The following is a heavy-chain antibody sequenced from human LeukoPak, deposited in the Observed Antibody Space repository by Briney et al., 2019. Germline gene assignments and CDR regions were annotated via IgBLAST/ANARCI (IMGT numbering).Heavy chain of an antibody. CDR2: ISGSGGST. CDR3: AKGHGYHYYYGMDV. V-gene: IGHV3-23*01. Sequence: GGSLRLSCAASGFTFSSYAMSWVRQAPGEGLEWVSAISGSGGSTYYADSVKGRFTISRDNSKNTLYLQMNSLRAEDTAVYYCAKGHGYHYYYGMDVWGQGTTVTVSS. CDR1: GFTFSSYA. D-gene: IGHD6-13*01. J-gene: IGHJ6*02.